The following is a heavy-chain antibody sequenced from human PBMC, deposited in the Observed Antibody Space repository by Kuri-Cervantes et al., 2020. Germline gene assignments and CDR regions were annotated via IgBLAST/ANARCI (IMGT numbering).Heavy chain of an antibody. CDR1: GFTFSSYA. CDR2: ISYDGSNK. D-gene: IGHD6-6*01. Sequence: GGSLRLSCAASGFTFSSYAMHWVRQAPGKGLEWVAVISYDGSNKYYADSVKGRFTISRDNSKNTLYLQMNSLRVEDTAIYYCASLMSSSYFDYWGQGILVTVSS. CDR3: ASLMSSSYFDY. J-gene: IGHJ4*02. V-gene: IGHV3-30*04.